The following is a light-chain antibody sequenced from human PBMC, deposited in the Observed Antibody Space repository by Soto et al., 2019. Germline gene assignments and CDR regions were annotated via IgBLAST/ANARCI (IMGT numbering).Light chain of an antibody. J-gene: IGKJ2*01. CDR2: GAS. CDR1: QSVSSSY. Sequence: EIVLTQSPGTVSLSPGERATLSCRASQSVSSSYLGWYQQKPGQAPRLLIYGASSRATGIPDRFSGSGSGTDFTLTISRLEPEDFAVYYCQRYGGSPLYTFGQGTKLEIK. V-gene: IGKV3-20*01. CDR3: QRYGGSPLYT.